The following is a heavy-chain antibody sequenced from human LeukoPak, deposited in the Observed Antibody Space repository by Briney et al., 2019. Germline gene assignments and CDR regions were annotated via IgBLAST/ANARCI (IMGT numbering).Heavy chain of an antibody. D-gene: IGHD2-21*02. CDR3: ARTYCGGDCYLIDY. CDR2: IRAYNGNT. CDR1: GYTFTSYG. Sequence: ASVKVSCKASGYTFTSYGISWVRQAPGHGLEWMGWIRAYNGNTNDAQKLQGRVTMTTDTSTSTAYMELRSLRSDDTAVYYCARTYCGGDCYLIDYWGQGTLVTVSS. J-gene: IGHJ4*02. V-gene: IGHV1-18*01.